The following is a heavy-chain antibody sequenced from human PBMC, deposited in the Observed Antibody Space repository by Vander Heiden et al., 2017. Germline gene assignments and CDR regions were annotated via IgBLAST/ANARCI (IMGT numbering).Heavy chain of an antibody. CDR2: VWYDGTNK. Sequence: QVQLVESGGGVVQPGRSLRLSCAASGFTFSSFAMHWVRQAPGEGLEWVSAVWYDGTNKYYADSVKGRFTISKDNSKNMLYLQMNSLRVEDTAVYYCARESAGDLGQPVGIASGVDIWGRGTMVTVSS. V-gene: IGHV3-33*01. CDR1: GFTFSSFA. J-gene: IGHJ3*02. CDR3: ARESAGDLGQPVGIASGVDI. D-gene: IGHD6-13*01.